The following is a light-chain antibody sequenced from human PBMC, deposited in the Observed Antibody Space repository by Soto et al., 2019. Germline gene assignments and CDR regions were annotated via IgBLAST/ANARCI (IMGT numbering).Light chain of an antibody. Sequence: DIQMTQSPSTLSASVGDRVTITCRASQSINSWLAWYQQKPGKAPKLLIYKASSLESGVPSRFSGSGSGTEFTLTISRLQPDDFATYYCQQYNSYSPPWTFGQGTKVEIK. CDR2: KAS. CDR3: QQYNSYSPPWT. J-gene: IGKJ1*01. CDR1: QSINSW. V-gene: IGKV1-5*03.